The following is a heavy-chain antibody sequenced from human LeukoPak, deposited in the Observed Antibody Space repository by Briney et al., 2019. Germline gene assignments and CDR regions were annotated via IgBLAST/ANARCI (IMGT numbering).Heavy chain of an antibody. CDR3: ARGRNYDSSGYAPFGY. CDR2: IYSGGST. J-gene: IGHJ4*02. D-gene: IGHD3-22*01. Sequence: GGSLRLSCAASGFTVSSNYMSWVRQAPGKGLEWVSVIYSGGSTYYADSVKGRFTISRDNSKNTLYLQMNSLRAEDTAVYYCARGRNYDSSGYAPFGYWGQGTLVTVSS. CDR1: GFTVSSNY. V-gene: IGHV3-53*01.